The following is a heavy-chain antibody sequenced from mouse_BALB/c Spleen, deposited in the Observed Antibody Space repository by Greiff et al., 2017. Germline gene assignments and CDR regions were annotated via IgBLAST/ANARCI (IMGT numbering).Heavy chain of an antibody. J-gene: IGHJ2*01. V-gene: IGHV1-69*02. CDR3: ARLTGTYYFDY. D-gene: IGHD4-1*01. CDR1: GYTFTSYW. CDR2: IDPSDSYT. Sequence: QVQLQQSGAELVKPGASVKLSCKASGYTFTSYWMHWVKQRPGQGLEWIGEIDPSDSYTNYNQKFKGKATLTVDKSSSTAYMQLSSLTSEDSAVYYCARLTGTYYFDYWGQGTTLTVSS.